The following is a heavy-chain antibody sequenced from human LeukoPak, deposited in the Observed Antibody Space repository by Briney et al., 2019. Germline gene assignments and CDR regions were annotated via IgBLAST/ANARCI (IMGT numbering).Heavy chain of an antibody. D-gene: IGHD6-19*01. Sequence: GESLKISCKGSGYSFTSYCIGWVRQMPGKGLEWMGIIYPGDSDTRYSPSFQGQVTISADKSISTAYLQWSSLTASDTAMYYCARRPGPKTSSGSRYDYWGQGTLVTVSS. V-gene: IGHV5-51*01. CDR3: ARRPGPKTSSGSRYDY. CDR2: IYPGDSDT. CDR1: GYSFTSYC. J-gene: IGHJ4*02.